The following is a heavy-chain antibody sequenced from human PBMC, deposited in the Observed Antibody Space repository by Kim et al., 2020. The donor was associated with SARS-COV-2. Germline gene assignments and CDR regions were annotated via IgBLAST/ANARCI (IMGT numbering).Heavy chain of an antibody. D-gene: IGHD3-10*01. J-gene: IGHJ6*02. CDR2: IRSKAYGGTT. CDR1: GFTFGDYA. Sequence: GGSPRLSCTASGFTFGDYAMSWFRQAPGKGLEWVGFIRSKAYGGTTEYAASMKGRFTFSRDDSKSIAYLQMNSLKTEDTAVYYCTRGGMYSYGSGSYLDVWGQGTTVTVSS. V-gene: IGHV3-49*03. CDR3: TRGGMYSYGSGSYLDV.